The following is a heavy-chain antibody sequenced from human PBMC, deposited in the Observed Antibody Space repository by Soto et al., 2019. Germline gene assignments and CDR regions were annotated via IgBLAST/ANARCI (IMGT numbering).Heavy chain of an antibody. CDR2: MNPNNGNT. CDR1: GYTFTSYD. CDR3: ARQYYDFWSGYNYGMDV. Sequence: QVQLVQSGAEVKKPGASVKVSCKASGYTFTSYDINWVRQATGQGLEWMGWMNPNNGNTGYAQKFQGRVTMTRNTSISTAYMELSRLRSEDTAVYYCARQYYDFWSGYNYGMDVWGQGTTVTVS. J-gene: IGHJ6*02. D-gene: IGHD3-3*01. V-gene: IGHV1-8*01.